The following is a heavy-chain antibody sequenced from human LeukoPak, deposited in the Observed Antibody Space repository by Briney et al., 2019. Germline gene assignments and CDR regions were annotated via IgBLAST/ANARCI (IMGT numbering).Heavy chain of an antibody. CDR1: GFTFSSYA. CDR2: TSGSGGST. J-gene: IGHJ3*02. V-gene: IGHV3-23*01. CDR3: AREVGTPQAFDI. Sequence: GGSLRLSCAASGFTFSSYAMSWVRQAPGKGLEWVSATSGSGGSTYYADSVRGRFTISRDNAKNSLYLQMNSLKAEDTAIYYCAREVGTPQAFDIWGQGTMVTVSS. D-gene: IGHD1-26*01.